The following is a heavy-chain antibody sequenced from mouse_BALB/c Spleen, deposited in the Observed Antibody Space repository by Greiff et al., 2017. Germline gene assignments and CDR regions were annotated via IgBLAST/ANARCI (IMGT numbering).Heavy chain of an antibody. CDR1: GFNIKDTY. Sequence: VQLQQSGAELVKPGASVKLSCTASGFNIKDTYMHWVKQRPEQGLEWIGRIDPANGNTKYDPKFQGKATITADTSSNTAYLQLSSLTSEDTAVYYCARGGYEGAMDYWGQGTSVTVSS. J-gene: IGHJ4*01. CDR2: IDPANGNT. D-gene: IGHD2-10*02. CDR3: ARGGYEGAMDY. V-gene: IGHV14-3*02.